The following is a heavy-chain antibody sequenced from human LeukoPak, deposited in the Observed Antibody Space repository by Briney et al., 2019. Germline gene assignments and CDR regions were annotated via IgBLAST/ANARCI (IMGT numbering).Heavy chain of an antibody. J-gene: IGHJ6*02. D-gene: IGHD6-19*01. V-gene: IGHV1-18*01. CDR2: ISAYNGNT. Sequence: GASVKVSCKASGGTFSSYAISWVRQAPGQGLEWMGWISAYNGNTNYAQKLQGRVTMTTDTSTSTAYMELRSLRSDDTAVYYCARVTFNTPYSSGWYLYYYYYGMDVWGQGTTVTVSS. CDR1: GGTFSSYA. CDR3: ARVTFNTPYSSGWYLYYYYYGMDV.